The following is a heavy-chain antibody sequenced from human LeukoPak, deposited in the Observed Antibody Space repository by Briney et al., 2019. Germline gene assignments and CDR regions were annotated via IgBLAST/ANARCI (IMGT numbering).Heavy chain of an antibody. CDR1: GFTFSSYA. CDR3: AKDRAPNWGSVDPPYFDY. CDR2: ISGSAGST. V-gene: IGHV3-23*01. J-gene: IGHJ4*02. D-gene: IGHD7-27*01. Sequence: PGGSLRLSCAASGFTFSSYAMSWVRQAPGKGLEWVSAISGSAGSTSYADSVKGRFTISRDNSKNTLSLQMNSLRAEDTAVYYCAKDRAPNWGSVDPPYFDYWGQGTLVTVSS.